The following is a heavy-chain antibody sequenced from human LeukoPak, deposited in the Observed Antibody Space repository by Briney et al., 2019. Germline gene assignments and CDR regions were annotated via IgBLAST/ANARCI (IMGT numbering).Heavy chain of an antibody. CDR2: ISAYNGNT. D-gene: IGHD6-13*01. CDR1: GGTFSSYA. V-gene: IGHV1-18*01. J-gene: IGHJ6*02. Sequence: GASVKVSCKASGGTFSSYAISWVRQAPGQGLEWMGWISAYNGNTNYAQKLQGRVTMTTDTSTSTAYMELRSLRSDDTAVYYCAREGGIAAAGPYYGMDVWGQGTTVTVSS. CDR3: AREGGIAAAGPYYGMDV.